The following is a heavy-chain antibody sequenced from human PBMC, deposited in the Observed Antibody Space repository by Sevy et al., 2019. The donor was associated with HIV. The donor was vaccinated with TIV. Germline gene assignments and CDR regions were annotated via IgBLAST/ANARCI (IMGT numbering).Heavy chain of an antibody. CDR1: GFTFSSYW. Sequence: GGSLRLSCAASGFTFSSYWMSWVRQAPGKGLEWVANIKRDGSAKYYVDPLKGRFTISRDNAKNSLYLPMNSLRAEDTALYYCSRDCSSSSCLWVMDFWGQGTTVTVSS. CDR2: IKRDGSAK. V-gene: IGHV3-7*03. CDR3: SRDCSSSSCLWVMDF. D-gene: IGHD2-2*01. J-gene: IGHJ6*02.